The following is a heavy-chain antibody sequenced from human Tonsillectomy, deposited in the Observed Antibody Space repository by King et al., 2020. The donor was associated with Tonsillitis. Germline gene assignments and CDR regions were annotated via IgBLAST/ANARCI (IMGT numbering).Heavy chain of an antibody. D-gene: IGHD3-16*01. CDR2: ISTYNGNI. CDR1: GYTFTSYG. J-gene: IGHJ4*02. V-gene: IGHV1-18*04. CDR3: ARITPFGMRILYYFDY. Sequence: VQLVESGAEVKKPGASVKVSCKASGYTFTSYGISWGRQAPGQGLEWRGWISTYNGNINYAQKLQGRVTMTTDTSTRTAYMELRSLRSDDTAVYYCARITPFGMRILYYFDYWGQGTLVTVSS.